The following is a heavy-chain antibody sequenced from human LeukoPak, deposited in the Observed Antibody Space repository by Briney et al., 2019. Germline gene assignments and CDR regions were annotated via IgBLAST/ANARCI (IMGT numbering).Heavy chain of an antibody. D-gene: IGHD3-16*02. V-gene: IGHV3-30-3*01. CDR1: GFTFSSYA. Sequence: AGGSLRLSCAASGFTFSSYAMHWVRQAPGKGLEWVAVISYDGSNKYYADSVKGRFTISRDNSKNTLYLQMNSLRAEDTAVYYCARGGYDYAWGSYRSDYWGQGTLVTVSS. J-gene: IGHJ4*02. CDR2: ISYDGSNK. CDR3: ARGGYDYAWGSYRSDY.